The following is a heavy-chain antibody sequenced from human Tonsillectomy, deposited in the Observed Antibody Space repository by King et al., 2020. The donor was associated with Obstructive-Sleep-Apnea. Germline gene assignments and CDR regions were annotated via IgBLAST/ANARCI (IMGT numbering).Heavy chain of an antibody. J-gene: IGHJ6*02. CDR1: GFTFSNAW. Sequence: QLVQSGGGLVKTVGSLSLSCVASGFTFSNAWMSWVRQAPGKGLECAVGITRKTVGGLTDYAAPVNGISTISRDVSKNTLYLQMNNLKTVYTAVYYCTAPRVCSSTSCYENYYYYGMDVWGQGTTVTVSS. CDR3: TAPRVCSSTSCYENYYYYGMDV. D-gene: IGHD2-2*01. CDR2: ITRKTVGGLT. V-gene: IGHV3-15*01.